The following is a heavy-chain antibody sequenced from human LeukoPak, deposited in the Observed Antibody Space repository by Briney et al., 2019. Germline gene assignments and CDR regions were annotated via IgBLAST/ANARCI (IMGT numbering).Heavy chain of an antibody. J-gene: IGHJ5*02. CDR2: IIPILGIA. D-gene: IGHD3-3*01. V-gene: IGHV1-69*04. CDR1: GGTFSSYA. Sequence: ASVKVSCKASGGTFSSYAISWVRQAPGQGLEWMGRIIPILGIANYAQKFQGRVTITADKSTSTAYMELSSLRSEDTAVYYCARGLRFLEPNWFDPWGQGTLVTVSS. CDR3: ARGLRFLEPNWFDP.